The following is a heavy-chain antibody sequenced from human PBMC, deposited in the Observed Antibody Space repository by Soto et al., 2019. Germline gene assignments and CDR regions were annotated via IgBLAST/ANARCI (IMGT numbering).Heavy chain of an antibody. CDR3: ATLGYCSGGSCYYGMDV. CDR2: ISSSSYI. Sequence: GGSLRLSCAASGFTFSSYSMNWVRQAPGKGLEWVSSISSSSYIYYADSVKGRFTISRDNAKNSLYLQMNSLRAEDTAVYYCATLGYCSGGSCYYGMDVWGQGTTVTVSS. J-gene: IGHJ6*02. CDR1: GFTFSSYS. V-gene: IGHV3-21*01. D-gene: IGHD2-15*01.